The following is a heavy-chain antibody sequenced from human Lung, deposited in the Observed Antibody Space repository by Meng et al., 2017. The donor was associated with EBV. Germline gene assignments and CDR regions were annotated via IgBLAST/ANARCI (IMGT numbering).Heavy chain of an antibody. CDR2: INSSGGSS. CDR3: ASESGRGYTSDY. CDR1: GYTFNTYY. V-gene: IGHV1-46*02. J-gene: IGHJ4*02. Sequence: VQLGQSGAEVKKPGASVRVSCKSSGYTFNTYYMHWVRQAPGQGLEWMGVINSSGGSSIYAQRFQGRVTMTSDTSTTTVYMDLSSLRSEDTAVYYCASESGRGYTSDYWGQGTLVTVSS. D-gene: IGHD3-10*01.